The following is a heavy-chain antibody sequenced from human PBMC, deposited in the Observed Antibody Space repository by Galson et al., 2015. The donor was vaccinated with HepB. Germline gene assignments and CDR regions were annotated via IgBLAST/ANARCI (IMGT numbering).Heavy chain of an antibody. J-gene: IGHJ6*02. D-gene: IGHD3-22*01. V-gene: IGHV3-30*04. CDR1: GFTFSSYA. Sequence: SLRLSCAASGFTFSSYAMHWVRQAPGKGLEWVAVISYDGSSKYYADSVKGRFTISRDNSKNTLYLQMNSLRAEDTAVYYCARETRRESPYYDSSGYVPEWHGMDVWGQGTTVTVSS. CDR3: ARETRRESPYYDSSGYVPEWHGMDV. CDR2: ISYDGSSK.